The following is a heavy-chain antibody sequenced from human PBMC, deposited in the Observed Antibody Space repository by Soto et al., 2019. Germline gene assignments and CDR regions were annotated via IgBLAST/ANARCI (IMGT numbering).Heavy chain of an antibody. V-gene: IGHV3-43*01. CDR1: GFTFDDYT. Sequence: EVQLVESGGVVVQPGGSLRLSCAASGFTFDDYTMHWVRQAPGKGLEWVSLISWDGGSTYYADSVKGRFTISRDNSKNSLYLQMYSLRTEDTALYYCAKEGCGGDCYSGGYFDYWGQGTLVTVSS. CDR2: ISWDGGST. D-gene: IGHD2-21*02. CDR3: AKEGCGGDCYSGGYFDY. J-gene: IGHJ4*02.